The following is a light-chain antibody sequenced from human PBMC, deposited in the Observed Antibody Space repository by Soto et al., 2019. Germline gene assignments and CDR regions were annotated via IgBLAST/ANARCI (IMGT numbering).Light chain of an antibody. J-gene: IGKJ3*01. CDR3: QQSYSSPF. CDR2: AAS. Sequence: DIQLTQSPSSLSASVGDRVTITCQASESIITYLNWYQQKPGKAPKLLVYAASTLQGGVPSRFSGSGSGTHFTLTISSLQPEDVATYFCQQSYSSPFFGPGTKVDI. CDR1: ESIITY. V-gene: IGKV1-39*01.